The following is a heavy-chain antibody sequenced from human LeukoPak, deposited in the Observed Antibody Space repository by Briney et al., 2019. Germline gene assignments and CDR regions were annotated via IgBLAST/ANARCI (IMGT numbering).Heavy chain of an antibody. CDR1: GYSFTSYW. Sequence: RHGESLKISCKGSGYSFTSYWIGWVRQMLGKGLEWMGIIYPGDSDTRYSPSFQGQVTISADKSISTAYLQWSSLKASDTAMYYCARLTARGQGSVDYWGQGTLVTVSS. CDR2: IYPGDSDT. D-gene: IGHD6-6*01. V-gene: IGHV5-51*01. J-gene: IGHJ4*02. CDR3: ARLTARGQGSVDY.